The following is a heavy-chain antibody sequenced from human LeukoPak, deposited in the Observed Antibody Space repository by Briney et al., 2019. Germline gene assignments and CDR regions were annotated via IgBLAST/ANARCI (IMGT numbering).Heavy chain of an antibody. V-gene: IGHV3-30*04. CDR1: GVIFSNYA. CDR2: ISDDARNK. Sequence: GGSVRLSCAASGVIFSNYAIHWVRQAPGKGLEWVEVISDDARNKYYADSVKGRFTISRDNSKDTLYLQMSSLRAEDTAFYYCARDLLTSVTPLYYFDYWGQGTLVTVSS. CDR3: ARDLLTSVTPLYYFDY. D-gene: IGHD4-17*01. J-gene: IGHJ4*02.